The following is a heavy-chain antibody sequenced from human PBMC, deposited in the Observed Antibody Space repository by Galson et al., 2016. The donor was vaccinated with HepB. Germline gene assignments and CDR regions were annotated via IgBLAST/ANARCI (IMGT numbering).Heavy chain of an antibody. J-gene: IGHJ6*02. Sequence: SVKVSCKASGYTFSNYAMHWVRQAPRQRLEWVGWINAGSGKTKYSEKFRGRATISRDTSASTAYMDLSSPRFEDTAVYYCARSIVGGSLGMDVWGQGTTVTVSS. CDR2: INAGSGKT. CDR1: GYTFSNYA. D-gene: IGHD1-26*01. CDR3: ARSIVGGSLGMDV. V-gene: IGHV1-3*01.